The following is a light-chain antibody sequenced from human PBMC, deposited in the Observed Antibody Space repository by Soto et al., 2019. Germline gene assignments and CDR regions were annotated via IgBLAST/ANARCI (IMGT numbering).Light chain of an antibody. CDR2: AAS. J-gene: IGKJ1*01. Sequence: EIVLTQSPGTLSLSPGERATLSCRASQSVSSAYLAWYQHKPGQPPTLLIYAASSSVTGIPDRFSGSGSGTDFTLTICRLETEDLPVYYCQQYGSSPTWTFGQGTKVEIK. CDR3: QQYGSSPTWT. CDR1: QSVSSAY. V-gene: IGKV3-20*01.